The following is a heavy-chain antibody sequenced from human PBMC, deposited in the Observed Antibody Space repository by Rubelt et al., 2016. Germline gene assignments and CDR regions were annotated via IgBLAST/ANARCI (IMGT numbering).Heavy chain of an antibody. V-gene: IGHV4-34*02. CDR1: GETFSSYY. CDR2: IYYTGAT. J-gene: IGHJ4*02. D-gene: IGHD6-19*01. Sequence: QVQLQQWGAGLLKPSETLFLTCAVYGETFSSYYWNWIRQSPERGLEWIGYIYYTGATNYNPSLKSRVTISVDTSKNQFSLKRGAVPAADTAVYYCARHQWLLHPFDYWGQGTLVTVSS. CDR3: ARHQWLLHPFDY.